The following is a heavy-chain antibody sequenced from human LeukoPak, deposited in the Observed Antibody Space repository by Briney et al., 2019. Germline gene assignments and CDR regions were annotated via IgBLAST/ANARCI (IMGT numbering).Heavy chain of an antibody. CDR1: GFTPGSA. V-gene: IGHV1-58*01. Sequence: EASVKVSCKASGFTPGSAVQWVRQARGQRLEWKGWTVVASGHTNYAQKLQGRVTITRDMSTNTDYMELSSLRSEDTAVYYCVADHPNYDYWGQGTLITVSP. CDR3: VADHPNYDY. J-gene: IGHJ4*02. CDR2: TVVASGHT. D-gene: IGHD5-24*01.